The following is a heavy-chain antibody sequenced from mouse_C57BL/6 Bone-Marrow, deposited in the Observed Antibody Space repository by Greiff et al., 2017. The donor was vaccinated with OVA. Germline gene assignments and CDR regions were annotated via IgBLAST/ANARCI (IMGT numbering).Heavy chain of an antibody. CDR1: GFSLTSYG. J-gene: IGHJ3*01. CDR2: IWSGGST. V-gene: IGHV2-2*01. CDR3: ARNEGAWFAY. Sequence: VKLVESGPGLVQPSQSLSITCTVSGFSLTSYGVHWVRQSPGKGLEWLGVIWSGGSTDYNAAFISRLSISKDNSKSQVFFKMNSLQVDDTAIHYCARNEGAWFAYWGQGTLVTVSA.